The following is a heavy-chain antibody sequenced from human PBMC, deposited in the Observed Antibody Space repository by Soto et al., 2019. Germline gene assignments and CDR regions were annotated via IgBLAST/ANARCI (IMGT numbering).Heavy chain of an antibody. CDR3: AREDYGSGSFDY. CDR2: IWYDGSNK. D-gene: IGHD3-10*01. CDR1: EFTFSSYG. Sequence: ESVGGVVQPGRSLRLSCAASEFTFSSYGMHWVRQAPGKGLEWVAVIWYDGSNKYYADSVKGRFTISRDNSKNTLYLQMNSLRAEDTAVYYCAREDYGSGSFDYWGQGTLVTVSS. J-gene: IGHJ4*02. V-gene: IGHV3-33*01.